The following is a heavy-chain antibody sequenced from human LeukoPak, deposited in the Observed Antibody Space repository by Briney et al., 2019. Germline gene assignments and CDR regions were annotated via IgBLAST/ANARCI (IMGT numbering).Heavy chain of an antibody. J-gene: IGHJ4*02. CDR3: ARDCPYYYDSSGYCPFDY. V-gene: IGHV3-21*01. CDR2: ISSSSSYI. Sequence: PGGSLRLSCAASGFTFSSYSMNWVRQAPGKGLKWVSSISSSSSYIYYADSVKGRFTISRDNAKNSLYLQMNSLRAEDTAVYYCARDCPYYYDSSGYCPFDYWGQGTLVTVSS. D-gene: IGHD3-22*01. CDR1: GFTFSSYS.